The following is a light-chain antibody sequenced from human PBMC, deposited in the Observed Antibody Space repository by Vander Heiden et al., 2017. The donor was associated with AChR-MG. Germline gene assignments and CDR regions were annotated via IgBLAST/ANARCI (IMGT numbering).Light chain of an antibody. CDR2: DAS. CDR1: QSVSSY. CDR3: QQHSNWPPIT. Sequence: EIVLTQSPATLSLSPGERATLSCRASQSVSSYLAWYQQKPGQAPRLLIYDASNRAAGVPARFIGSRSGTDFTLTISSLEPEDFAVYYCQQHSNWPPITFGQGTRLEIK. J-gene: IGKJ5*01. V-gene: IGKV3-11*01.